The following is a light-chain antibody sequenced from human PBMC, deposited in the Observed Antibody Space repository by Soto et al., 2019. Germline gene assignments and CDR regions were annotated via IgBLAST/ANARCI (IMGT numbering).Light chain of an antibody. Sequence: QSALTQPRSVSGSPGQSVTISCTGTSSDVGGYNYVSWHRQHPGKAPKLIIYDVSQRPSGVPDRFSGSKSGNTASLTISGLQAEDEADYYCCSYAGSYTVLFGGGTKVTVL. CDR1: SSDVGGYNY. CDR3: CSYAGSYTVL. J-gene: IGLJ2*01. CDR2: DVS. V-gene: IGLV2-11*01.